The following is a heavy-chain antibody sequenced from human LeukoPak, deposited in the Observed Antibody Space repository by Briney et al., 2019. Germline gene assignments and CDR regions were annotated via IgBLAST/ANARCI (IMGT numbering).Heavy chain of an antibody. V-gene: IGHV6-1*01. CDR1: GDSVSSNSAA. CDR3: AALRPIAAAGVYYYYMDV. CDR2: TYYRSKWYN. D-gene: IGHD6-13*01. J-gene: IGHJ6*03. Sequence: SQTLSLTCAISGDSVSSNSAAWNWIRQSPSRGLEWLGRTYYRSKWYNDYAVSVKSRITINPDTSKNQFSLQLNSVTPEDTAVYYCAALRPIAAAGVYYYYMDVWGKGTTVTISS.